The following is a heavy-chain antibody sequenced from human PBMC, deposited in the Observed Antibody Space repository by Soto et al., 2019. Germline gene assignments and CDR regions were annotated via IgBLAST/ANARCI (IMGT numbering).Heavy chain of an antibody. Sequence: QVQLQESGPGLVKPSQTLSLTCTVSGGSISSGGYYWSWIRQHPGKGLEWIGYIYYGGSTYYNPSLKSRVTISVDTSKNHFALKLSSVTAADTAVYYCARSVGRGTQVQDYWGQGTLVTVCS. CDR3: ARSVGRGTQVQDY. V-gene: IGHV4-31*03. CDR2: IYYGGST. D-gene: IGHD3-10*01. CDR1: GGSISSGGYY. J-gene: IGHJ4*02.